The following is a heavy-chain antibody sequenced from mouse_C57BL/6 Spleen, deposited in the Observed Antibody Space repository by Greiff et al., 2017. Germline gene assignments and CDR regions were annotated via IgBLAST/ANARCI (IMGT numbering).Heavy chain of an antibody. CDR3: GRSRELCHFAY. Sequence: EVHLVESGGGLLKPGGSLKLSCAASGFTFSSYAMSLVRQTPDTRLELVATISDGGSYTYYPDNVKSRFTISRNNAKNNLYVQMSHLKSENTAMYCCGRSRELCHFAYWGQGTLVTVSA. V-gene: IGHV5-4*01. CDR2: ISDGGSYT. D-gene: IGHD3-3*01. J-gene: IGHJ3*01. CDR1: GFTFSSYA.